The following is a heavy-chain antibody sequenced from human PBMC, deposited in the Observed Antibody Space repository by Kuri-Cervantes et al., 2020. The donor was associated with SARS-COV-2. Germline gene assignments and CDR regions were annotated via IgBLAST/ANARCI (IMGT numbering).Heavy chain of an antibody. J-gene: IGHJ6*02. V-gene: IGHV3-23*01. CDR2: ISGSGGST. CDR3: AKGDYCSSTSCYSYYYYYGMDV. Sequence: GGSLRLSCAASGFTSSSYAMSWVRQAPGKGLEWVSAISGSGGSTYYADSVKGRFTISRDNSKNTLYLQMNSLRAEDTAVYYCAKGDYCSSTSCYSYYYYYGMDVWGQGTTVTVSS. CDR1: GFTSSSYA. D-gene: IGHD2-2*01.